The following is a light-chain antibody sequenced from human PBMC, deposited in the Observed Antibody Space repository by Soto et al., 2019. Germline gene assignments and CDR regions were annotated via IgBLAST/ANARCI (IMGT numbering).Light chain of an antibody. CDR3: QQSKSFPLT. CDR2: IAS. CDR1: QDINSW. V-gene: IGKV1-12*01. J-gene: IGKJ4*01. Sequence: DIQMTQSPSSVSASVGDRVTITCRASQDINSWLTWYQQKPGKAPKILIYIASRLQPGVPSRFSGRGSGTDFSLTISNLQPEDCATYFCQQSKSFPLTFGGGTKVEIK.